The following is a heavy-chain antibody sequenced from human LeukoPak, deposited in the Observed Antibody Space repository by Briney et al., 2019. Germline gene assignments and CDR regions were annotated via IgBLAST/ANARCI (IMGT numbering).Heavy chain of an antibody. D-gene: IGHD3-9*01. CDR1: GFTFSSYS. CDR2: ISSSRSYI. Sequence: GGSLRLPCAASGFTFSSYSMNGVRQAPGKGLEWVSSISSSRSYIYYADSVKGRFTISRDNAKNSLYVQMNSLRAEDTAVYYCARGRTYYDILTGYYKLGDFDYWGQGTLVTVSS. V-gene: IGHV3-21*01. CDR3: ARGRTYYDILTGYYKLGDFDY. J-gene: IGHJ4*02.